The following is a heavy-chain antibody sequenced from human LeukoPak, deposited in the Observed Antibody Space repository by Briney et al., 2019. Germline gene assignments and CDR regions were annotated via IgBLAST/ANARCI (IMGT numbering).Heavy chain of an antibody. D-gene: IGHD2-2*02. CDR2: ISDSGSDT. V-gene: IGHV3-23*01. J-gene: IGHJ6*02. CDR1: GSTFSSYA. CDR3: ARTVGYCSSSSCYTGQINDYYYYGMDV. Sequence: GGSLRLSCSGSTFSSYAMSWVRQAPGKGLEWVSTISDSGSDTYYADSVKGRFTISRDNSKNTLYLQMKGLRAEDTAVYYCARTVGYCSSSSCYTGQINDYYYYGMDVWGQGTTVTVSS.